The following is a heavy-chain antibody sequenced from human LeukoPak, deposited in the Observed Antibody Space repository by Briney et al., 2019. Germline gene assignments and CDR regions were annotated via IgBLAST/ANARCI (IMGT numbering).Heavy chain of an antibody. CDR2: IYPSGGST. J-gene: IGHJ5*02. CDR3: ARDISSGSHTWFDP. D-gene: IGHD1-26*01. CDR1: GYTFTTYY. V-gene: IGHV1-46*01. Sequence: VASVKVSRKASGYTFTTYYVHWVRQAPGQGLEWMGIIYPSGGSTSYAQKFQGRVTMTRDTSTSTVYMELNSLRSEDTAVYYCARDISSGSHTWFDPWGQGTLVTVSS.